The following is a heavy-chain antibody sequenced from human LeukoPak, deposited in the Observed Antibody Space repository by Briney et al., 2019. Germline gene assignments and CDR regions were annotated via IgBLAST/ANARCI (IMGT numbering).Heavy chain of an antibody. J-gene: IGHJ5*02. CDR1: GGSFSGYY. Sequence: SETLSLTCAVYGGSFSGYYWSWIRQPPGKGLEGIGEINHSGSTNYNPSLKSRVTISVDTSKNQFSLKLSSVTAADTAVYYCARLFRQWLGLNWFDPWGQGTLVTVSS. CDR2: INHSGST. CDR3: ARLFRQWLGLNWFDP. D-gene: IGHD6-19*01. V-gene: IGHV4-34*01.